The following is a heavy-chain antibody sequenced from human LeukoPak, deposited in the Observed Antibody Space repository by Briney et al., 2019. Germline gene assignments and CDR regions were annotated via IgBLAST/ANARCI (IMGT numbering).Heavy chain of an antibody. V-gene: IGHV3-30-3*01. Sequence: GGSLRLSCAASGFTFSSYAMHWVRQAPGKGLEWVAVISYDGSNKHYADSVKGRFTISRDNSKNTLYLQMNSLRAEDTAVYYCAGDIVATPFDYWGQGTLVTVSS. CDR3: AGDIVATPFDY. CDR2: ISYDGSNK. CDR1: GFTFSSYA. J-gene: IGHJ4*02. D-gene: IGHD5-12*01.